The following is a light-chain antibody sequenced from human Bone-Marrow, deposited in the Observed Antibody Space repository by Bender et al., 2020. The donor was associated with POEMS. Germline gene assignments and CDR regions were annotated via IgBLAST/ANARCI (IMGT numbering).Light chain of an antibody. Sequence: QSVLTQPPSASGTPGQTVIISCSGSSSSIGKYDVYWYRQLPGTTPKLLIYRNDQRSSGVPDRFSASKSGTSASLAVSGLRSEDEADYYCAAWDDGLSGPVLFGGGTKLTVL. J-gene: IGLJ2*01. CDR1: SSSIGKYD. V-gene: IGLV1-47*01. CDR3: AAWDDGLSGPVL. CDR2: RND.